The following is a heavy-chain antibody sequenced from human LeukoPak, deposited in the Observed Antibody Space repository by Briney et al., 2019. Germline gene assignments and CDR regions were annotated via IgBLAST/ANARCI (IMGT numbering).Heavy chain of an antibody. V-gene: IGHV3-21*01. J-gene: IGHJ6*02. D-gene: IGHD3-3*01. CDR2: ISSSSSHV. CDR1: GFTFSSYN. CDR3: ARDGGGVV. Sequence: GGSLRLSCAASGFTFSSYNMNWVRQAPGKGLEWVSAISSSSSHVYYADSVKGRFTISRDNAKNSLYLQMNSLRAEDTAVYYCARDGGGVVWGQGTTVTVSS.